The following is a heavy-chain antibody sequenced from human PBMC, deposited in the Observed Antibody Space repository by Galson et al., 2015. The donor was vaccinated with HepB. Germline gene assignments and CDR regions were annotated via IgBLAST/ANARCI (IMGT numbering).Heavy chain of an antibody. J-gene: IGHJ4*02. CDR1: GFTFSSYG. D-gene: IGHD4-23*01. V-gene: IGHV3-30*18. CDR2: ISYDGSNK. CDR3: AKDRRGYGGNPPVCFDY. Sequence: SLRLSCAASGFTFSSYGMHWVRQAPGKGLEWVAVISYDGSNKYYADSVKGRFTISRDNSKNTLYLQMNSLRAEDTAVYYCAKDRRGYGGNPPVCFDYWGQGTLVTVSS.